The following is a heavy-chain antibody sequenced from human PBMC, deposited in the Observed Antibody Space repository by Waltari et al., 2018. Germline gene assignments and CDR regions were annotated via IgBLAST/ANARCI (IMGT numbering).Heavy chain of an antibody. CDR1: GFTFSSYS. D-gene: IGHD2-2*01. CDR3: ARDRVVPAARHFDY. Sequence: EVQLVESGGGLVQPGGSLRLSCAASGFTFSSYSMNWVRQAPGKGLEWVSYISSSSTIYYADSVKGRFTISRDNAKNSLYLQMNSLRAEDTAVYYCARDRVVPAARHFDYWGQGTLVTVSS. CDR2: ISSSSTI. J-gene: IGHJ4*02. V-gene: IGHV3-48*01.